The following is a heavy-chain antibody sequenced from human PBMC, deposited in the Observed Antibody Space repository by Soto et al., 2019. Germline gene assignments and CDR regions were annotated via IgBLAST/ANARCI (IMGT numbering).Heavy chain of an antibody. V-gene: IGHV3-23*01. CDR3: ARDGRGYCSGGRCYPGDFHY. J-gene: IGHJ4*02. Sequence: GGSLRLACAASGFTFSSYAMSWVRQAPGKGLEWVSAISGSGGSTYYADSVKGRFTISRDNAKHSLYLQMNSLRAEDTAVYYCARDGRGYCSGGRCYPGDFHYCGQAPLVTGSS. CDR2: ISGSGGST. CDR1: GFTFSSYA. D-gene: IGHD2-15*01.